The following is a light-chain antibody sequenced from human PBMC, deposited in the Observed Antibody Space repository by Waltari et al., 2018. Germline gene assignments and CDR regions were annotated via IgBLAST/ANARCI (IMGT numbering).Light chain of an antibody. CDR3: QQSYSIPHT. CDR2: AVS. V-gene: IGKV1-39*01. Sequence: DIQMTQSPSSLSASIGDRITITCRASQTVSGYLNWYQQRPGKPPKLLIFAVSTLQGEVPSRFSGSGAGADFTLTISSLQREDFATYYCQQSYSIPHTFGQGTTLEI. J-gene: IGKJ2*01. CDR1: QTVSGY.